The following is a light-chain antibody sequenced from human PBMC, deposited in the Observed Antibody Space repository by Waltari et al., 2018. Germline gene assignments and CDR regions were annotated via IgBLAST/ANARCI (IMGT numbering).Light chain of an antibody. V-gene: IGLV3-21*04. Sequence: SDVVTQPPSVSVDPGETAKIPCGGDNIGGEPVHWYQQKPGQAPVPVIYFDSDRPSGIAERLSGSKSRNAAALIISMIEAGDKADYFCQVWDTLSDQSVFGNGTTVTVL. CDR2: FDS. CDR1: NIGGEP. CDR3: QVWDTLSDQSV. J-gene: IGLJ6*01.